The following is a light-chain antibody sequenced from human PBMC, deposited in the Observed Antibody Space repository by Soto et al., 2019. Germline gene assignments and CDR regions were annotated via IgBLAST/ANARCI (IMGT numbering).Light chain of an antibody. J-gene: IGLJ1*01. CDR1: SSDVGGYKY. CDR3: ISYTDRQSYL. Sequence: QSVLTQPASVSGSLGQSITISCTGTSSDVGGYKYVSWYQQHPGKAPKLMIYEVSNRPSGVSNRFSGSKSGNTASLTISGLQTEDEADYYCISYTDRQSYLFGTGTKVTVL. CDR2: EVS. V-gene: IGLV2-14*01.